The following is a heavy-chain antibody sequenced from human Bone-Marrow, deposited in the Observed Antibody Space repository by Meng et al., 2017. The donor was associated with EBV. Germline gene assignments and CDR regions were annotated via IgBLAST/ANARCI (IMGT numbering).Heavy chain of an antibody. Sequence: QGERVQSGAEVKKPGASVKVSCKASGYTFSSYGFTWVRQAPGQGLEWMGWVSAYNGNTNYAQKLQGRVTMTADTSTSTAYMELRSLRSDDTAVYYCARAYYGSGSYYGGFDYWGQGTLVTVSS. CDR2: VSAYNGNT. CDR3: ARAYYGSGSYYGGFDY. J-gene: IGHJ4*02. CDR1: GYTFSSYG. D-gene: IGHD3-10*01. V-gene: IGHV1-18*01.